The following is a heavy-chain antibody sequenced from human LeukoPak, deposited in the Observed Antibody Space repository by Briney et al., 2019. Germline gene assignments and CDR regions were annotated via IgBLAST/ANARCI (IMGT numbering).Heavy chain of an antibody. CDR2: IYPGDSDT. CDR3: ARRTEQVGMDV. Sequence: GESLKISCKGSGYSFTSYWIGWVRQMPGKGLEWMGIIYPGDSDTRYSPSFQGQVTISADKSISTAYRQWSSLKASDTAMYCCARRTEQVGMDVWGQGTTVTVSS. V-gene: IGHV5-51*01. D-gene: IGHD1/OR15-1a*01. CDR1: GYSFTSYW. J-gene: IGHJ6*02.